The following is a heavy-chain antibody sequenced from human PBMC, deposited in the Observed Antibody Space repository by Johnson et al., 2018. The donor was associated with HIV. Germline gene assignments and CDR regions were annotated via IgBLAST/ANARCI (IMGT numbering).Heavy chain of an antibody. CDR3: PKEDCSGVGCSDDAFDI. V-gene: IGHV3-30*04. D-gene: IGHD2-15*01. CDR1: GFTFSSYA. CDR2: ISYDGSNK. J-gene: IGHJ3*02. Sequence: QVHLVESGGGVVQPGRSLRLSCAASGFTFSSYAMHWVRQAPGKGLEWVAVISYDGSNKYYADSVKGRFTVSRASSKSKMNSLRGEDTAVYYCPKEDCSGVGCSDDAFDIWGQGTMVTLSS.